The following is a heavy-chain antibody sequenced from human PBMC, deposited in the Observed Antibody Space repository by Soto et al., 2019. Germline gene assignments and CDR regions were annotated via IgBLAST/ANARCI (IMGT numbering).Heavy chain of an antibody. CDR2: INPDNGNT. J-gene: IGHJ6*02. CDR1: GYTFTRSG. V-gene: IGHV1-18*01. CDR3: AGDQGITTFGVYSMYYYGMDV. Sequence: QVQLVQSGAEVKKPGASVKVSCKASGYTFTRSGISWVRQAPGQGLEWLGWINPDNGNTNYAQHLQGRVSLTTDTTTSTAYMDLRSLRSDDTAVYYCAGDQGITTFGVYSMYYYGMDVWGQGTTVTVSS. D-gene: IGHD3-3*01.